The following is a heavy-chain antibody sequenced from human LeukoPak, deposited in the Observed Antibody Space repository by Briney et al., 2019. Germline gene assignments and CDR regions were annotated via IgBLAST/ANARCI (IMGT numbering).Heavy chain of an antibody. CDR2: IYYSGST. V-gene: IGHV4-39*07. CDR3: ARLARPPPPGYSSGWVDY. Sequence: PSETLSLTCTVSGGSISSSSYYWRWIRQPPGKGLEWIGSIYYSGSTYYNPSLKSRVTISVDTSKNQFSLKLSSVTAADTAVYYCARLARPPPPGYSSGWVDYWGQGTLVTVSS. D-gene: IGHD6-25*01. J-gene: IGHJ4*02. CDR1: GGSISSSSYY.